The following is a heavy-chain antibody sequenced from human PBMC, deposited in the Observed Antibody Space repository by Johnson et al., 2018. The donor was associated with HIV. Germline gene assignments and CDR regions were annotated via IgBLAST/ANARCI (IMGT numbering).Heavy chain of an antibody. CDR3: ARGLGLLLRLGAFDI. V-gene: IGHV3-53*01. J-gene: IGHJ3*02. CDR1: GFTVSSNY. CDR2: IYSGGST. Sequence: VQLVESGGGLIQPGGSLRLSCAASGFTVSSNYMSWVRQAPGKGLEWVSVIYSGGSTYYADSVKGRFTISRDNSKNTLYLQMNSLRAEETAVYYCARGLGLLLRLGAFDIWGQGTMVTVSS. D-gene: IGHD3-22*01.